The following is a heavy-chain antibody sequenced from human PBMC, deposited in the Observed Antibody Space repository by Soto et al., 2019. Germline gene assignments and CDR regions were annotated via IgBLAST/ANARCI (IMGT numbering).Heavy chain of an antibody. CDR1: GFTFSSYS. D-gene: IGHD2-2*01. J-gene: IGHJ6*03. V-gene: IGHV3-21*01. CDR3: ARGPPSHCSSTSCRHYYYYYYMDV. CDR2: ISSSSSYI. Sequence: PGGSLRLSCAASGFTFSSYSMNWVRQAPGKGLEWVSSISSSSSYIYYADSVKGRFTISRDNAKNSLYLQMNSLRAEDTAVYYCARGPPSHCSSTSCRHYYYYYYMDVWGKGTTVTVSS.